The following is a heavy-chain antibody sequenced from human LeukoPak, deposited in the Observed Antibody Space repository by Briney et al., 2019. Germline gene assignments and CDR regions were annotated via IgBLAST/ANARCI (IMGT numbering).Heavy chain of an antibody. CDR3: AGDSSGHEYFQH. J-gene: IGHJ1*01. CDR2: ISYDGSNK. V-gene: IGHV3-30-3*01. CDR1: GFTLSSYA. Sequence: PGGSLRLSCAASGFTLSSYAMHWVRQAPGKGLEWVAVISYDGSNKYYADSVKGRFTISRDNSKNTLYLQMNSLRAEDTAVYYCAGDSSGHEYFQHWGQGTLVTVSS. D-gene: IGHD3-22*01.